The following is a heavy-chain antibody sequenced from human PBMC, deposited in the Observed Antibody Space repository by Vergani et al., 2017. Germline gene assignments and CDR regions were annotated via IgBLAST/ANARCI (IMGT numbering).Heavy chain of an antibody. CDR2: IIPILGIA. CDR1: GGTFSSYA. J-gene: IGHJ2*01. V-gene: IGHV1-69*04. Sequence: QVQLGQSGAEVKKPGSSVKVSCKASGGTFSSYAISWVRQAPGQGLEWMGRIIPILGIANYAQKFQGRVTITADKSTSTAYMELSSLRSEDTAVYYCARRGRVHWYCDLWGRGTLVTVSS. D-gene: IGHD3-10*01. CDR3: ARRGRVHWYCDL.